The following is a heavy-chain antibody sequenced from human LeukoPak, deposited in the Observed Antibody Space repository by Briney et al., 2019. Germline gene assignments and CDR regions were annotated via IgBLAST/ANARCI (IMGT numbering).Heavy chain of an antibody. CDR2: VSYDESNE. CDR3: ARTAIIAAAGIDY. D-gene: IGHD6-13*01. J-gene: IGHJ4*02. Sequence: PGGSLRHSCAASGFTFINYALHWVRRAPGKGLEWVAVVSYDESNEYYADSVKGRFTISRDNSKNTLYLQMNSLRAEDTAVYYCARTAIIAAAGIDYWGQGTLVTVSS. V-gene: IGHV3-30-3*01. CDR1: GFTFINYA.